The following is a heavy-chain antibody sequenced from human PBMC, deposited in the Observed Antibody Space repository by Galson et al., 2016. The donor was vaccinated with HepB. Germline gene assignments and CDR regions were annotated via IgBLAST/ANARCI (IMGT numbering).Heavy chain of an antibody. CDR1: GFTFKEDW. CDR3: VRSFGRGAFDY. CDR2: LNEAGSVK. V-gene: IGHV3-7*01. Sequence: SLRLSCAASGFTFKEDWMSWVRQSPGKGLQWVANLNEAGSVKYYVDSVRGRFTISRDNAETSVFLQLDSLTSDDTALYFCVRSFGRGAFDYWGQGTLLTVSS. J-gene: IGHJ4*02. D-gene: IGHD3-10*01.